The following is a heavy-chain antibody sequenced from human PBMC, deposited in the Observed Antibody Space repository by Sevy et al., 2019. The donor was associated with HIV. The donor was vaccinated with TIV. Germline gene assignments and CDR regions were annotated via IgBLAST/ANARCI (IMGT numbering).Heavy chain of an antibody. CDR3: ARGNSGSFDY. D-gene: IGHD3-22*01. V-gene: IGHV3-7*04. Sequence: GGSLRLSCAASGFSFSTYWMHWVRQAPGKGLEWVANIKQDESEKYYVASVKGRFTISRDNAKNSVYLQMNSLRPEDTAIYYCARGNSGSFDYWGQGTLVTASS. CDR2: IKQDESEK. J-gene: IGHJ4*02. CDR1: GFSFSTYW.